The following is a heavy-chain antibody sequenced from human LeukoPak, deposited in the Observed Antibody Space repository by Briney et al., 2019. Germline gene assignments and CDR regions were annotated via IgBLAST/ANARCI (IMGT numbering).Heavy chain of an antibody. D-gene: IGHD3-16*02. Sequence: PGGSLRLSCAASGFTFSSYAMHWVRQAPGKGLEWVAVISYDGSNKYYADSVKGRFTISRDNSKNTLYLQMNSLRAEDTAVYYCAKGTKGPRLLDMITFGGVIPYFDYWGQGTLVTVSS. CDR2: ISYDGSNK. J-gene: IGHJ4*02. V-gene: IGHV3-30*04. CDR1: GFTFSSYA. CDR3: AKGTKGPRLLDMITFGGVIPYFDY.